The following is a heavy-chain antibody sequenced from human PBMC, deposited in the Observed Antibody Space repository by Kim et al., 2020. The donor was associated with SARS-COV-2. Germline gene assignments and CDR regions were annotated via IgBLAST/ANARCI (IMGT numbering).Heavy chain of an antibody. Sequence: GGSLRLSCAASGFTFSSYGMHWVRQAPGKGLEWVAVISYDGSNKYYADSVKGRFTISRDNSKNTLYLQMNSLRAEDTAVYYCAKGDSSSWYYYYYYYGMDVWGQGTTVTVSS. J-gene: IGHJ6*02. CDR2: ISYDGSNK. D-gene: IGHD6-13*01. V-gene: IGHV3-30*18. CDR3: AKGDSSSWYYYYYYYGMDV. CDR1: GFTFSSYG.